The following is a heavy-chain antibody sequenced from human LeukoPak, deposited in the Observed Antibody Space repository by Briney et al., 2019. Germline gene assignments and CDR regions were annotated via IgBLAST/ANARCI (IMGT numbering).Heavy chain of an antibody. Sequence: SETLSLTCTVSGGSISSYYWSWIRQPPGKGLEWIGYIYYSGSTNYNPSLKSRVTISVDTSKNQFSLKLSSVTAADTAVYYCARVKEMATRWYAFDIWGQGTMVTVSS. CDR2: IYYSGST. J-gene: IGHJ3*02. D-gene: IGHD5-24*01. CDR1: GGSISSYY. V-gene: IGHV4-59*01. CDR3: ARVKEMATRWYAFDI.